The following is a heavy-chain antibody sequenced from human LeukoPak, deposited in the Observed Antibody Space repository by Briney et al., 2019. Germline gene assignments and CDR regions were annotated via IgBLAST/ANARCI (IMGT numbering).Heavy chain of an antibody. V-gene: IGHV1-2*06. CDR1: GYTFTGYY. D-gene: IGHD6-13*01. J-gene: IGHJ4*02. CDR2: INPNSGGT. CDR3: ARDPSYSSSWYEGDY. Sequence: ASVKVSCKASGYTFTGYYMHWVRQAPGQGLEWMGRINPNSGGTNYAQKFQGRVTMTRDTSISTAYMELSRLRSDDTAVYYCARDPSYSSSWYEGDYWGQGTLVTVSS.